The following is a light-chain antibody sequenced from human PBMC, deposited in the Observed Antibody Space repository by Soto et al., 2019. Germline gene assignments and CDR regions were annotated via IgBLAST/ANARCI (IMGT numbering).Light chain of an antibody. CDR2: AAS. V-gene: IGKV1-39*01. CDR3: QQSYSTPSIT. CDR1: QSISSY. Sequence: DIPMTQSPSSLSASVGDRVTITCRASQSISSYLNWYQQKPGKAPKLLIYAASSLQSGVPSRFSGSGSGTDFTLTISSLQPKDFATYYCQQSYSTPSITFGQGTRLEIK. J-gene: IGKJ5*01.